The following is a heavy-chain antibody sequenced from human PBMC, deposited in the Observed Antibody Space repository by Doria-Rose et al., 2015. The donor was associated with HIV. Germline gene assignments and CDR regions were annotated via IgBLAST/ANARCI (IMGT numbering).Heavy chain of an antibody. J-gene: IGHJ4*02. D-gene: IGHD6-13*01. CDR1: GVSLSSPGMG. CDR3: ARIKSSRWYHKYYFDF. CDR2: IFSDDER. V-gene: IGHV2-26*01. Sequence: PVLVKPTETLTLTCTVSGVSLSSPGMGVSWIRQPPGKALEWLANIFSDDERYYKTSLKSRLTISRGTSKSQVVLTMTDTDPVDTATYYCARIKSSRWYHKYYFDFWGQGTLVIVSA.